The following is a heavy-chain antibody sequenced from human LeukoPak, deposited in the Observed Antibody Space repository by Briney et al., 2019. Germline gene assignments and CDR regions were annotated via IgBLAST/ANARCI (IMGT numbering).Heavy chain of an antibody. Sequence: PGGSLRLSCAASGFTFSSYWMHWVRQAPGKGLVWVSSINSDGSSTSYADSVKGRFTISRDNAKNTLYLQMNSLRAEDTDVYYCLPNAFDYWGQGTLVTVSS. J-gene: IGHJ4*02. V-gene: IGHV3-74*01. CDR2: INSDGSST. CDR1: GFTFSSYW. D-gene: IGHD2-8*01. CDR3: LPNAFDY.